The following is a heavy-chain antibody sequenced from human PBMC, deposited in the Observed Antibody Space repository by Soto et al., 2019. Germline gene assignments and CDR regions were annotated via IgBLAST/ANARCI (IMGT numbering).Heavy chain of an antibody. Sequence: HPGGSLRVSCSASGFTFSSYARHCGRQAPGEVLEWVAVISYDGSNKYYADSVKGRFTISRDNSKNTLYLQMNSLRAEDTAVYYCARDRGSSGWYPIIDYYYYGMDVWGQGTTVTVSS. J-gene: IGHJ6*02. CDR1: GFTFSSYA. CDR2: ISYDGSNK. D-gene: IGHD6-19*01. V-gene: IGHV3-30-3*01. CDR3: ARDRGSSGWYPIIDYYYYGMDV.